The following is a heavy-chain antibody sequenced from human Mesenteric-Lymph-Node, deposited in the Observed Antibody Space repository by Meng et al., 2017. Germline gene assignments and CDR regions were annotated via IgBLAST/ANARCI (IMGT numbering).Heavy chain of an antibody. J-gene: IGHJ4*02. V-gene: IGHV6-1*01. Sequence: VQLQESGPGLVELSQPLPLTCAISGDSVSSKSAAWSWIRQSPSRGLEWLGRTNYRSKWYNDYAVSVKSRISINPDTSKNQFSLRLNSVTPEDTAVYYCASTENHFWGQGTLVTVSS. CDR1: GDSVSSKSAA. CDR2: TNYRSKWYN. CDR3: ASTENHF. D-gene: IGHD1-26*01.